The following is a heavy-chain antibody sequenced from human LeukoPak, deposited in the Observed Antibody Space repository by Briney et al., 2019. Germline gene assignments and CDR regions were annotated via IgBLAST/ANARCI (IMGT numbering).Heavy chain of an antibody. CDR2: MYYSGST. CDR3: ARQNRGFDP. Sequence: SGTLSLTCTVSGGSISSSTYYWGWIRQPPGKGLEWIGSMYYSGSTYYNPSLKSRITISVDTSKNQFSLKLYSVTAADTAVYYCARQNRGFDPWGQGTLVTVSS. J-gene: IGHJ5*02. V-gene: IGHV4-39*01. D-gene: IGHD1/OR15-1a*01. CDR1: GGSISSSTYY.